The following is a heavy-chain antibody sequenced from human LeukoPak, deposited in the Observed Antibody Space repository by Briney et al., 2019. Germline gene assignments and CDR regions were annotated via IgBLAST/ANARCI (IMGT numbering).Heavy chain of an antibody. D-gene: IGHD6-13*01. CDR1: GYTFTGYY. V-gene: IGHV1-2*02. Sequence: ASVKVSCKASGYTFTGYYMHWVRQAPGQGLEWMGWINPNSGDTTYAQKFQGRVTMTRDTSISTAYMELSRLRSDDTAVYYCATLGIAAAGTDYWGQGTLDTVSS. CDR2: INPNSGDT. CDR3: ATLGIAAAGTDY. J-gene: IGHJ4*02.